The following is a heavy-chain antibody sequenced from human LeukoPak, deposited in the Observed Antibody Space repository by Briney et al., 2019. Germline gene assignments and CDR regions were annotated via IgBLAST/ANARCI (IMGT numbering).Heavy chain of an antibody. D-gene: IGHD3-10*01. CDR2: IISKTDGGTT. Sequence: GGSLRLSCAASGFTFSTYRMSWVRQAPGKGLEWVGRIISKTDGGTTDYAAPVKGRFTIPRDDSKNTLYLQMNSLKTEDTAVYYCTAAMVRGVLYYYGMDVWGQGTTVTVSS. J-gene: IGHJ6*02. V-gene: IGHV3-15*01. CDR3: TAAMVRGVLYYYGMDV. CDR1: GFTFSTYR.